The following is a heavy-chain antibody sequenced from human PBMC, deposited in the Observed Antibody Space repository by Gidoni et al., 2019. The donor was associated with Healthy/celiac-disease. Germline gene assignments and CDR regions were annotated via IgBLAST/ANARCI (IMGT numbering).Heavy chain of an antibody. CDR3: AEDYGDYGAFDI. CDR2: ISGSGGST. Sequence: EVQLLESGGGLVQPGGSLSLSFAASGFTFSSYAMSWVRQAPGKGLEWVSAISGSGGSTYYADSVKGRFTISRDNSKNTLYLQMNSLRAEDTAVYYCAEDYGDYGAFDIWGQGTMVTVSS. V-gene: IGHV3-23*01. CDR1: GFTFSSYA. D-gene: IGHD4-17*01. J-gene: IGHJ3*02.